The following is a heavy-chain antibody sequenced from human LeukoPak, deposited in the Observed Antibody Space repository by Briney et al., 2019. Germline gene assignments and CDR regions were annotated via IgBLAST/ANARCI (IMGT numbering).Heavy chain of an antibody. V-gene: IGHV3-23*01. J-gene: IGHJ4*02. D-gene: IGHD2-2*01. Sequence: GGSLRLSCAASGFTFSSYSMNWVRQAPGKGLEWVSAISGSGGSTYYADSVKGRFTISRDNSKNTLYLQMNSLRAEDTAVYYCARDQEVVPAAMSRYWGQGTLVTVSS. CDR1: GFTFSSYS. CDR2: ISGSGGST. CDR3: ARDQEVVPAAMSRY.